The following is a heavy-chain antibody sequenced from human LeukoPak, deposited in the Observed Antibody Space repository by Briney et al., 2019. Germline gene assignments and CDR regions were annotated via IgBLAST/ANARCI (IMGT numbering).Heavy chain of an antibody. J-gene: IGHJ4*02. D-gene: IGHD3-10*01. Sequence: GASVKVSCTASGYIFTNYYVHWVRQAPGHGLEWVGVIHSRDGGTVYVHSLRGRVSMTRDLSTSTAYMEIGYLRSGDTAVYYCGRDREYTKSGDRLDGWGQGTLLTVSS. V-gene: IGHV1-46*01. CDR2: IHSRDGGT. CDR3: GRDREYTKSGDRLDG. CDR1: GYIFTNYY.